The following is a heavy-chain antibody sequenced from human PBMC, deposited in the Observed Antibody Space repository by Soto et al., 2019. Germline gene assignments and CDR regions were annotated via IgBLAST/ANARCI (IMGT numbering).Heavy chain of an antibody. CDR3: ARVAVDQQVNFDY. V-gene: IGHV4-59*12. D-gene: IGHD6-19*01. CDR2: IYYSGST. CDR1: GGSISSYY. J-gene: IGHJ4*02. Sequence: SETLSLTCTVSGGSISSYYWSWIRQPPGKGLEWIGYIYYSGSTNYNPSLKSRVTISVDTSKNQFSLKLSSVTAADTAVYYCARVAVDQQVNFDYWGQGTLVTVSS.